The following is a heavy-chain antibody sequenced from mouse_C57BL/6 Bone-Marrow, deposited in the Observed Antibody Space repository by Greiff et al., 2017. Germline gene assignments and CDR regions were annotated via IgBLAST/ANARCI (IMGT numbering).Heavy chain of an antibody. D-gene: IGHD2-4*01. Sequence: EVKLVESGGGLVQSGRSLRLSCATSGFTFSDFYMEWVRQAPGKGLEWIAASRNKANDYTTEYSASVKGRFIVSRDTSQSVLYLQMNALRAEDTAIYYCARDAGGALYDYDGYAMDYWGQGTSVTVSS. V-gene: IGHV7-1*01. CDR3: ARDAGGALYDYDGYAMDY. CDR1: GFTFSDFY. CDR2: SRNKANDYTT. J-gene: IGHJ4*01.